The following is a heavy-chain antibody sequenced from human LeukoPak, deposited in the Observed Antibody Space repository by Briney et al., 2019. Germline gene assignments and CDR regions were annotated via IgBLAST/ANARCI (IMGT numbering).Heavy chain of an antibody. J-gene: IGHJ6*02. V-gene: IGHV3-30*18. CDR3: AKDRTTGRYYYGMDV. CDR1: GFTFSSYG. Sequence: PGGSLRLSCAASGFTFSSYGMHWVRQAPGKGLEWVAVISYDGSNKYYADSVKGRFTISRDNSKNTLYLQMNSLRAEDTAVYYCAKDRTTGRYYYGMDVWGQGTTVTVSS. D-gene: IGHD4-17*01. CDR2: ISYDGSNK.